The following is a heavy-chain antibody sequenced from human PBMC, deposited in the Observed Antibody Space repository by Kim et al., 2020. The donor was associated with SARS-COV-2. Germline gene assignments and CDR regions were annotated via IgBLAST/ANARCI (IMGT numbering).Heavy chain of an antibody. CDR3: AKTQSGNDYDAFDI. CDR2: ISGSGGST. CDR1: GFTFSTSA. V-gene: IGHV3-23*01. J-gene: IGHJ3*02. Sequence: GGSLRLSCVASGFTFSTSAMGWVRQAPGKGLEWVSGISGSGGSTYYADSVKGRFTMSSDKSKNMLYLQMNSLRVEDTAVYYCAKTQSGNDYDAFDIWGQGTMVTVSS. D-gene: IGHD5-12*01.